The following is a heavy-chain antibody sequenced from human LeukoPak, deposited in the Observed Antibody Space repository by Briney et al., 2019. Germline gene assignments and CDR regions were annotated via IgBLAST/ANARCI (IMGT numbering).Heavy chain of an antibody. Sequence: GGSLRLSCAASGFTVSSNYMSWVRQAPGKGLEWVSAISGSGGSTYYADSVKGRFTISRDNSKNTLYLQMNSLRAEDTAVYYCYIPYYDTSAYKGYWGQGTLVTVSS. J-gene: IGHJ4*02. D-gene: IGHD3-22*01. V-gene: IGHV3-23*01. CDR2: ISGSGGST. CDR3: YIPYYDTSAYKGY. CDR1: GFTVSSNY.